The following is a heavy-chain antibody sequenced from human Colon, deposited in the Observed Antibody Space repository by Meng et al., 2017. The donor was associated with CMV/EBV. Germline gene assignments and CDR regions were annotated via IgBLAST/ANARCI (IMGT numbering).Heavy chain of an antibody. CDR3: ASHSSYVWGSHH. J-gene: IGHJ1*01. CDR2: MDPTTGRT. D-gene: IGHD3-16*01. CDR1: GYSFTGYY. Sequence: GELVECGGEGGRPGGSVKVSCKASGYSFTGYYIHWVRQAPGQGLEWMGWMDPTTGRTDYAQKFQGTVTMTRDTSISTAYLELSRLTSDDTAVYYCASHSSYVWGSHHWGQGTLVTVSS. V-gene: IGHV1-2*02.